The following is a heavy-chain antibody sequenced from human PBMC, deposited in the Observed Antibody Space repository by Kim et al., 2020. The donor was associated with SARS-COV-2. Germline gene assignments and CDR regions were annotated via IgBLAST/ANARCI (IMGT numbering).Heavy chain of an antibody. Sequence: ASVKVSCKASGYTFTSYAMHWVRQAPGQRLEWMGWINAGNGNTKYSQKFQGRVTITRDTSASTAYMELSSLRSEDTAVYYCARLPLPIAVAPDDELGYFDYWGQGTLVTVSS. CDR1: GYTFTSYA. CDR3: ARLPLPIAVAPDDELGYFDY. CDR2: INAGNGNT. J-gene: IGHJ4*02. D-gene: IGHD6-19*01. V-gene: IGHV1-3*01.